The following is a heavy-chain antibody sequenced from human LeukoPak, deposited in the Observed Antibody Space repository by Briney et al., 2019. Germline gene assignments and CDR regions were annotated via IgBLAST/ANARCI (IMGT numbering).Heavy chain of an antibody. J-gene: IGHJ4*02. Sequence: PGGSLRLSCAASGFTFDDYGMTWVRQAPGKGLEWVSGINWNGGSTGYADSVKGRFTISRDNAKNSLYLQMNGLRAEDTALYYCARDRGYYYDSSGTGYFDYWGQGTLVTVSS. V-gene: IGHV3-20*04. CDR1: GFTFDDYG. CDR2: INWNGGST. CDR3: ARDRGYYYDSSGTGYFDY. D-gene: IGHD3-22*01.